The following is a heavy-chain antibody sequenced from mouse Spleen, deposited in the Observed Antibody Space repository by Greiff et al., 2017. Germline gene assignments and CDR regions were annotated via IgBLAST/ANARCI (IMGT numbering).Heavy chain of an antibody. Sequence: QVQLQQSGPELVKPGASVKISCKASGYAFSSSWMNWVKQRPGKGLEWIGRIYPGDGDTNYNGKFKGKATLTADKSSSTAYMQLSSLTSEDSAVYFCARTINGAMDYWGQGTSVTVSS. CDR3: ARTINGAMDY. V-gene: IGHV1-82*01. CDR2: IYPGDGDT. J-gene: IGHJ4*01. CDR1: GYAFSSSW.